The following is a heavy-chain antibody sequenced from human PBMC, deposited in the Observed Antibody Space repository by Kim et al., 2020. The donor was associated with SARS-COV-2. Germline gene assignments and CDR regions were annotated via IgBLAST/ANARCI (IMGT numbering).Heavy chain of an antibody. Sequence: GGSLRLSCAASGFPFSNYGMHWVRQAPGKGLEWVAAISFDGSKKEYADSVKGRFTIIRDNSKNTLYLQMNRLRPDDTAVYFCAKDTNYDFWSGYFFVFDNWGQGTLVVVSS. CDR1: GFPFSNYG. CDR2: ISFDGSKK. CDR3: AKDTNYDFWSGYFFVFDN. J-gene: IGHJ4*02. D-gene: IGHD3-3*01. V-gene: IGHV3-30*18.